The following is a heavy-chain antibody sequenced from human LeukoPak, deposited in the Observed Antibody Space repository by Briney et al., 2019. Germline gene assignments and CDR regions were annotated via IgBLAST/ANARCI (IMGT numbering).Heavy chain of an antibody. D-gene: IGHD3-10*01. V-gene: IGHV3-73*01. CDR2: IKSTLFNSET. CDR3: FRYEEPSGRSGES. Sequence: GGSLRLSCAASGFTFYDSSIPWVRQVPGQGQEWRGRIKSTLFNSETAYTDSVKGRFTVYRDDSKNTVFLQMSNLQTDDTALYYCFRYEEPSGRSGESWGQGALVTVS. CDR1: GFTFYDSS. J-gene: IGHJ5*02.